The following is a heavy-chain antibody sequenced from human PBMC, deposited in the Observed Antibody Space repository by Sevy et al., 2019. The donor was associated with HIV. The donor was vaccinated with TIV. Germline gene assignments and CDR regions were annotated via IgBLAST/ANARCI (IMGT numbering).Heavy chain of an antibody. Sequence: SENLSLTCGVSGGSISSSNWWHWVRQPPGKGLEWIGEIYRSGSTNYNPSLKSRVTISVDNSKNQFSLQLNSVTAADTAVYYCAERFDTPRGFDPWGQGTLVTVSS. CDR2: IYRSGST. CDR1: GGSISSSNW. V-gene: IGHV4-4*02. J-gene: IGHJ5*02. CDR3: AERFDTPRGFDP. D-gene: IGHD3-10*01.